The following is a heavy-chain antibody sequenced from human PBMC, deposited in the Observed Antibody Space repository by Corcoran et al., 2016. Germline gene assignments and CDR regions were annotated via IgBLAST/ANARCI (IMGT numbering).Heavy chain of an antibody. V-gene: IGHV1-69*01. CDR2: IIPIFGTA. D-gene: IGHD2-15*01. CDR1: GGTFSSYA. Sequence: QVQLVQSGAEVKKPGSSVKVSCKASGGTFSSYAISWVRQAPGQGLEWMGGIIPIFGTANYAPKFQGRVTITAAESKSTAYMELSSLRAEATAVYDWATHYAAKVDYWGQGTLGTVSS. CDR3: ATHYAAKVDY. J-gene: IGHJ4*02.